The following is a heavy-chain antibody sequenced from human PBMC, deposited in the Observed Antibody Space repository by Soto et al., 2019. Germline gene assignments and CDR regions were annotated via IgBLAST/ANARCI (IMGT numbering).Heavy chain of an antibody. D-gene: IGHD6-6*01. Sequence: SETLSLTCTVSGGSISSGGYYWSWIRQHPGKGLEWIGYIYYSGSTYYNPSLKSRVTISVDTSKNQFSLKLSSVTAADTAVYYCARDSDSSSSLGYYYGMDVWGQGTTVTVSS. CDR2: IYYSGST. CDR1: GGSISSGGYY. J-gene: IGHJ6*02. V-gene: IGHV4-31*03. CDR3: ARDSDSSSSLGYYYGMDV.